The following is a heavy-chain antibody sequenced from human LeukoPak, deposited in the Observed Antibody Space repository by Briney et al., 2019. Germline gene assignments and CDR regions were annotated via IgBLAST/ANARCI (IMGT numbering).Heavy chain of an antibody. CDR2: IIPIFGTA. CDR1: GGTFSSYA. CDR3: ARDLAATGSYYFDY. D-gene: IGHD2-15*01. J-gene: IGHJ4*02. V-gene: IGHV1-69*06. Sequence: SVKVSCKASGGTFSSYAISWVRQAPGQGLEWMGGIIPIFGTANYAQKFQGRVTITADKSTSTAYMELSSLRSEDTAVYYCARDLAATGSYYFDYWGQGTLVTVSS.